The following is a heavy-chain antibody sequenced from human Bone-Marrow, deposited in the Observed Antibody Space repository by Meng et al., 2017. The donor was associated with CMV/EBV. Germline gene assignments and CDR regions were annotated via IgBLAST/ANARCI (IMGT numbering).Heavy chain of an antibody. CDR1: ISSGGYY. CDR2: IYYSGST. Sequence: ISSGGYYWSWIRQHPGKGLEWIGYIYYSGSTYYNPSLKGRVTISVDTSKNQFSLKLSSVTAADTAVYYCARGRGVRGVITRGYYFDYWGQGTLVTVSS. V-gene: IGHV4-31*02. CDR3: ARGRGVRGVITRGYYFDY. J-gene: IGHJ4*02. D-gene: IGHD3-10*01.